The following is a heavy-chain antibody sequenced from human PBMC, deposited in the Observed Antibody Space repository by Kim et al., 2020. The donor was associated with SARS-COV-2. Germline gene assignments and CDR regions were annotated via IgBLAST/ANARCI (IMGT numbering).Heavy chain of an antibody. CDR1: GGTFSSYA. Sequence: SVKVSCKASGGTFSSYAISWVRQAPGQGLEWMGGIIPIFGTANYAQKFQGRVTITADESTSTAYMELSSLRSEDTAVYYCARDHSYYYDSSGYSWGQGTLVTVSS. D-gene: IGHD3-22*01. J-gene: IGHJ4*02. CDR3: ARDHSYYYDSSGYS. CDR2: IIPIFGTA. V-gene: IGHV1-69*13.